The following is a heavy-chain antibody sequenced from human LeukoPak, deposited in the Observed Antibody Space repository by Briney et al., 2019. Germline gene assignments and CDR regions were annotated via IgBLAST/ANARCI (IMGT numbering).Heavy chain of an antibody. CDR3: AKARGSGWTYPFDY. D-gene: IGHD6-19*01. CDR1: GGSISSYY. Sequence: SETLSLTCTVSGGSISSYYWSWIRQPAGKGLEWIGRFYSGGGTNYNPSLKSRVTVSVGTSKNQFTLKLTSVTAADTAVYYCAKARGSGWTYPFDYWGQGTLVTVSS. V-gene: IGHV4-4*07. CDR2: FYSGGGT. J-gene: IGHJ4*02.